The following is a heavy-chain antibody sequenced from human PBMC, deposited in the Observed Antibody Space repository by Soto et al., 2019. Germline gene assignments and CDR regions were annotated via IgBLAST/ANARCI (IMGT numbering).Heavy chain of an antibody. Sequence: SETLSLTCTVSGGSISSSSYYWGWIRQPPGKGLEWIGSIYYSGSTYYNPSLKSRVTISVDTSKNQFSLKLSSVTAADTAVYYCANFVWFGELLPWVTGYGMDVWGQGTTVTVSS. J-gene: IGHJ6*02. D-gene: IGHD3-10*01. V-gene: IGHV4-39*01. CDR1: GGSISSSSYY. CDR3: ANFVWFGELLPWVTGYGMDV. CDR2: IYYSGST.